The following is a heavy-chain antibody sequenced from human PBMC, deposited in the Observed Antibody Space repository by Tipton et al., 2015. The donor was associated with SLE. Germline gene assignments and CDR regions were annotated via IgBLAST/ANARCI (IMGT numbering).Heavy chain of an antibody. D-gene: IGHD4-17*01. CDR2: FDPSGGSA. CDR3: ARPSDYSDLRH. J-gene: IGHJ4*02. CDR1: GYTFTSYF. Sequence: QSGAEVKKPGASVKVSCTASGYTFTSYFLHWVRQAPGQGLEWMGIFDPSGGSANYAQRFQGRLTMTGDTSTGTVYMELSSLRSEDTAVYYCARPSDYSDLRHWGQGTLVTVSS. V-gene: IGHV1-46*01.